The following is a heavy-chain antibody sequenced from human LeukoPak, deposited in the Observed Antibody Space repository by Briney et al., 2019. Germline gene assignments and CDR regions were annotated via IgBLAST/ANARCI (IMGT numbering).Heavy chain of an antibody. CDR2: IYHSGST. D-gene: IGHD3-10*01. CDR1: GYSISSGYY. Sequence: AETLSLTCTVSGYSISSGYYWGWSRQPPGEGLGGIGSIYHSGSTYYNPSLKSRVTISVDTSKNQFSLKLSSVTAADTAVYYCARGTYGSGSYPYYFDYWGQGTLVTVSS. J-gene: IGHJ4*02. CDR3: ARGTYGSGSYPYYFDY. V-gene: IGHV4-38-2*02.